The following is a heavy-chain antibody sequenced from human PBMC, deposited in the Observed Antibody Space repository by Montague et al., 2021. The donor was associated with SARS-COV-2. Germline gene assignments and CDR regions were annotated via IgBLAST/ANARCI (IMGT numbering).Heavy chain of an antibody. CDR1: GDSITSGGYF. CDR2: ISYSGST. J-gene: IGHJ4*02. CDR3: AASGRRGYSNPFHH. Sequence: TLSLTCTVSGDSITSGGYFWNWIRQHPGKGLEYIGAISYSGSTXYNPSLTSRVSISMDTSKNAFSLSLHSVTAADTAVYSCAASGRRGYSNPFHHCGRGSLVTVSS. V-gene: IGHV4-31*03. D-gene: IGHD4-11*01.